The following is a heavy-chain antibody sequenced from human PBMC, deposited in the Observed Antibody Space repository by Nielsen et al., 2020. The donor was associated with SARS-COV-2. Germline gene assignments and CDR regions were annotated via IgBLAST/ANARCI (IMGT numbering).Heavy chain of an antibody. D-gene: IGHD6-13*01. CDR1: GGSFSGYY. CDR2: INHSGST. CDR3: ARGRSSSWYEPYYYYYGMDV. Sequence: SETLSLTCAVYGGSFSGYYWSWIRQPPGKVLEWIGEINHSGSTNYNPSLKSRVTISVDTSKNQFSLKLSSVTAADTAVYYCARGRSSSWYEPYYYYYGMDVWGQGTTVTVSS. J-gene: IGHJ6*02. V-gene: IGHV4-34*01.